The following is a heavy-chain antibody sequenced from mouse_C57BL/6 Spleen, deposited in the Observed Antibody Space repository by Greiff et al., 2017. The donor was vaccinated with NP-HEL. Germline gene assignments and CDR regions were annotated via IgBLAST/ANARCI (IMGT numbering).Heavy chain of an antibody. J-gene: IGHJ1*03. V-gene: IGHV5-16*01. CDR2: INYDGSST. D-gene: IGHD4-1*01. CDR1: GFTFRDYY. Sequence: EVMLVESEGGLVQPGSSMKLSCTASGFTFRDYYMAWVRQVPEKGLEWVANINYDGSSTYYLDSLKSRFIISRDNAKNSLYLQMRSLKSEDTATYYCARGNWDWYFDVWGTGTTVTVSS. CDR3: ARGNWDWYFDV.